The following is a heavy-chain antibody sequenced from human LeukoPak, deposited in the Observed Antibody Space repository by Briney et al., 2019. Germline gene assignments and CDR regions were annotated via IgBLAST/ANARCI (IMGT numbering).Heavy chain of an antibody. CDR2: IIPIFGTA. J-gene: IGHJ4*02. Sequence: GASVKVSCKASGGTFSSYAISWVRQAPGQGLEWMGGIIPIFGTANYAQKFQGRVTITTDESTSTAYMELSSLRSEDTAVYYCARVDLYGSGSYPLFYWGQGTLVTVSS. CDR3: ARVDLYGSGSYPLFY. CDR1: GGTFSSYA. V-gene: IGHV1-69*05. D-gene: IGHD3-10*01.